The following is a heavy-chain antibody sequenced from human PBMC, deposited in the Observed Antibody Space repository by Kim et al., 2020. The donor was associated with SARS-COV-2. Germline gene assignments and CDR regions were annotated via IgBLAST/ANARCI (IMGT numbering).Heavy chain of an antibody. D-gene: IGHD3-3*01. J-gene: IGHJ6*03. CDR1: GGSISSCGYY. V-gene: IGHV4-31*01. Sequence: SETLSLTCTVSGGSISSCGYYWIWLRPHPGKGLEWIRYNYYSGNTYSNPTLKGPITIAVATSKNHLSLKLSSVTAAATAVYSCGRVNFNTSGYYYM. CDR2: NYYSGNT. CDR3: GRVNFNTSGYYYM.